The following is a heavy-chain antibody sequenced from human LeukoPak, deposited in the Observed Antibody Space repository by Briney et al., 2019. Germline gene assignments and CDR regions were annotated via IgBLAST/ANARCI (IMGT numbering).Heavy chain of an antibody. Sequence: AGGSLRLSCAASGFTVNSNYMSWVRQAPGKGLEWVSVIYSGGSTYYADSVKGRFTISRDNSKNTLYLQMNGLRAEDTAVYFCAKRGVVIRVILVGFHKDAYYFDSWGQGALVTVSS. J-gene: IGHJ4*02. V-gene: IGHV3-53*01. CDR3: AKRGVVIRVILVGFHKDAYYFDS. CDR1: GFTVNSNY. CDR2: IYSGGST. D-gene: IGHD3-22*01.